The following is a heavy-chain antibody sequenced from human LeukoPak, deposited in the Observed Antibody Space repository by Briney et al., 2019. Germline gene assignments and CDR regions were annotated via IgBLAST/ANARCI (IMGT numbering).Heavy chain of an antibody. V-gene: IGHV4-34*01. CDR3: ARDHTNAHFWSGYSHNWFDP. Sequence: SETLPLTCVVYGGSFSGYFWTWVRQPPGKGLEWIGKINPGGSANYNPSLKSRVTMSVDTSKNQFSLNLISVTAADTAVYYCARDHTNAHFWSGYSHNWFDPWGQGTLVTVSS. D-gene: IGHD3-3*02. CDR2: INPGGSA. J-gene: IGHJ5*02. CDR1: GGSFSGYF.